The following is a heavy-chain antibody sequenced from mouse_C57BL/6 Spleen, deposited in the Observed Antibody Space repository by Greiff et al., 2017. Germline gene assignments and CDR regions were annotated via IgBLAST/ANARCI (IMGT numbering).Heavy chain of an antibody. CDR1: GYSFTDYN. D-gene: IGHD1-1*01. V-gene: IGHV1-39*01. J-gene: IGHJ4*01. CDR3: VAGGSSSYYAMDY. CDR2: INPNYGTT. Sequence: EVQLQQSGPELVKPGASVKISCKASGYSFTDYNMNWVKQSNGKSLEWIGVINPNYGTTSYNQKFKGKATLTVDQSSSTAYMQLNSLTSEDSAVYYCVAGGSSSYYAMDYWGQGTSVTVSS.